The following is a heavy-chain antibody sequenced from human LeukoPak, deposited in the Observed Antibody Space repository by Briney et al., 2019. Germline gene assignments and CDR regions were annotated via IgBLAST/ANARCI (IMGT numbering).Heavy chain of an antibody. CDR3: ARVKYRDQSSGWYRDFDY. Sequence: PSETLSLTCIVSGGSNSGSRYYWGWIRQPPGKGLEWIGSIYYSGSTYYNPSLKSRVTISLDTSKNQFSLKLSSVTAADTAVYYCARVKYRDQSSGWYRDFDYWGQGTLVTVSS. V-gene: IGHV4-39*02. D-gene: IGHD6-19*01. J-gene: IGHJ4*02. CDR1: GGSNSGSRYY. CDR2: IYYSGST.